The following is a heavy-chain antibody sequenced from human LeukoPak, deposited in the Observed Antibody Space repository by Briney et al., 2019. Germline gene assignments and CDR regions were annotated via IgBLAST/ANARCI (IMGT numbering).Heavy chain of an antibody. J-gene: IGHJ4*02. CDR3: AKSRSGWYEIDY. V-gene: IGHV3-23*01. CDR1: GFTFSSYA. D-gene: IGHD6-19*01. Sequence: GGSLRLSCVASGFTFSSYAMSWVRQAPGKGLEWVSAISGSGGSTYYADSVKGRFTISRDNSKNTLYLQMNSLRAEDTAVYYCAKSRSGWYEIDYWGQETLVTVSS. CDR2: ISGSGGST.